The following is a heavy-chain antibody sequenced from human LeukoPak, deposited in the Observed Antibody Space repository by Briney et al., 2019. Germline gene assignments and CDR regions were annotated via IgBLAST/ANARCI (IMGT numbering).Heavy chain of an antibody. D-gene: IGHD1-26*01. CDR3: ARSKGRGSYFPDAFDI. J-gene: IGHJ3*02. CDR2: INPNSGGT. CDR1: GYTFTGYY. Sequence: GASVKVSCKASGYTFTGYYMHWVRQAPGQGLEWMGWINPNSGGTNYAQKFQGRVTMTRDTSISTAYMELSRLRSDDTAVYYCARSKGRGSYFPDAFDIWGQGTMVTVSS. V-gene: IGHV1-2*02.